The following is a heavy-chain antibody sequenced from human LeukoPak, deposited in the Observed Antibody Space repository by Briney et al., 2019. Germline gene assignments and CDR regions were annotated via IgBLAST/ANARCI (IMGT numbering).Heavy chain of an antibody. V-gene: IGHV3-23*01. D-gene: IGHD6-13*01. J-gene: IGHJ4*02. Sequence: PGGSLRLSCAASGFIFRSYSMNWVRQAPGKGLEWVSPISGSDNSAYFADSVKGRFTISRDNSKNTLSLQMNSLRAEDTAVYYCAKDRSAAAPYCFDYWGQGTLVTVSS. CDR1: GFIFRSYS. CDR3: AKDRSAAAPYCFDY. CDR2: ISGSDNSA.